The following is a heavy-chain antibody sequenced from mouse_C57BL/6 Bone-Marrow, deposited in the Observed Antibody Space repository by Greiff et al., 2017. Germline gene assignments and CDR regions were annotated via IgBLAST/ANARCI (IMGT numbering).Heavy chain of an antibody. CDR2: INSDGGST. V-gene: IGHV5-2*01. D-gene: IGHD2-4*01. Sequence: EVQLVDSGGGLVQPGESLKLPCESNEYEFPSHDMSWVRKTPEKRLELVAAINSDGGSTYYPDTMERRFIISRDNTKKTLYLQMSSLSSEDTAVYYCARFYDYDVGAWCAYWGQGTLVTVSA. J-gene: IGHJ3*01. CDR3: ARFYDYDVGAWCAY. CDR1: EYEFPSHD.